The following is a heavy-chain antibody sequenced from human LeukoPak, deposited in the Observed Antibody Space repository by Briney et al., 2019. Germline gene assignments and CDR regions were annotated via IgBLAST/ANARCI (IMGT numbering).Heavy chain of an antibody. D-gene: IGHD3-10*01. CDR2: IKHDGSVK. Sequence: GGSLRLSCAASGFTFTNSWMSWVRQAPGKGLEWLANIKHDGSVKNYVDSVKGRFTISRDNAKNSVYLQMNSLRAEDTAVYYCARNYYYFDYWGQGTLVTVSS. J-gene: IGHJ4*02. CDR3: ARNYYYFDY. V-gene: IGHV3-7*01. CDR1: GFTFTNSW.